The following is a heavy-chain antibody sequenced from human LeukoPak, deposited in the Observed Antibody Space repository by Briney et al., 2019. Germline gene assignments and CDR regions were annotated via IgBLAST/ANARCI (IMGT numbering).Heavy chain of an antibody. V-gene: IGHV4-34*01. CDR1: GGSFSGYY. CDR3: ARDDMTTVTLDY. D-gene: IGHD4-17*01. J-gene: IGHJ4*02. Sequence: SETLSLTCAVYGGSFSGYYWSWIRQPPGKGLEWIGEINHSGSTNYNPSLKSRVTISVDTSKNQFSLKLSSVTAADTAVYYCARDDMTTVTLDYWGQGTLVTVSS. CDR2: INHSGST.